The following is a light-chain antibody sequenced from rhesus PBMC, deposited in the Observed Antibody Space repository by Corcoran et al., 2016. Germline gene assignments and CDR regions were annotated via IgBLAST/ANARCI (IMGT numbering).Light chain of an antibody. CDR2: KAS. J-gene: IGKJ3*01. CDR1: QGISSW. Sequence: DIQMTQSPSSLSASVGDTVTITCRASQGISSWLAWYQQKPGKAPKLRIYKASRLQSGVPSRFSGSGSGTDFTLTSSSLQSEDLSTYYCQQYSSRPFTFGPGTKLDIK. CDR3: QQYSSRPFT. V-gene: IGKV1-22*01.